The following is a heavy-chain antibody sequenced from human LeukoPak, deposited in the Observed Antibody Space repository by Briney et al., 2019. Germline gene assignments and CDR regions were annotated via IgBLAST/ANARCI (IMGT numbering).Heavy chain of an antibody. D-gene: IGHD2-21*02. CDR1: GFTFSNYA. V-gene: IGHV3-23*01. CDR3: ARKTATQNFDS. J-gene: IGHJ4*02. Sequence: GGSLRLSCAASGFTFSNYAMTWFRQAPGRGLEWVSIIGISDNTYYADSVKGRFTISRDSSKNTLYLQMNSLRAEDTALYYCARKTATQNFDSWGQGTLVTVSS. CDR2: IGISDNT.